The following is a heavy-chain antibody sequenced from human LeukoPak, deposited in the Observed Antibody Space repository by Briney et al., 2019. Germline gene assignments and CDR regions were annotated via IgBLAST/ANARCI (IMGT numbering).Heavy chain of an antibody. V-gene: IGHV4-59*01. CDR1: GGSISNYY. Sequence: PSETLSLTCTVSGGSISNYYWSWIRQSPGKGLEWIGYIYNSGSTNYNLSLKSRVTISVDTSKNQFSLKLSSVTAADTAVYYCARARYSSGWFSLWGQGTLVTVSS. CDR3: ARARYSSGWFSL. J-gene: IGHJ4*02. D-gene: IGHD6-19*01. CDR2: IYNSGST.